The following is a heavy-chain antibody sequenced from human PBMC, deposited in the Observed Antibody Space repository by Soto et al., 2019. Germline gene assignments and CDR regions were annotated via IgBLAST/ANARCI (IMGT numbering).Heavy chain of an antibody. J-gene: IGHJ6*02. CDR1: GYTFTNYG. V-gene: IGHV1-18*01. Sequence: ASVKVSCKASGYTFTNYGISWVRQAPGQGLEWLGWISAYNGNTNYAQKLQGRVTMTTDTSTGTAYLELRSLRSDDTAVYYCARTPLRWGWYYYYGMDVWGQGTTVTVSS. D-gene: IGHD2-21*01. CDR3: ARTPLRWGWYYYYGMDV. CDR2: ISAYNGNT.